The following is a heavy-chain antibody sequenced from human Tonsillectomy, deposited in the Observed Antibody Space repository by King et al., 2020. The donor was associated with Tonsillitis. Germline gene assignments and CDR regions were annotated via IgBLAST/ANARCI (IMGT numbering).Heavy chain of an antibody. D-gene: IGHD6-13*01. Sequence: VQLVESGGGLVQPGRSLRLSCAASGFTFDDYAMHWVRQAPGKGLEWVSGLNWNSGTIGYADSVKGRFTISRDNAKNSLYLQMNSLRPEDTALYYCAKDLPAAANTGNYYGLELWGQGTTVTVSS. CDR2: LNWNSGTI. V-gene: IGHV3-9*01. CDR1: GFTFDDYA. J-gene: IGHJ6*02. CDR3: AKDLPAAANTGNYYGLEL.